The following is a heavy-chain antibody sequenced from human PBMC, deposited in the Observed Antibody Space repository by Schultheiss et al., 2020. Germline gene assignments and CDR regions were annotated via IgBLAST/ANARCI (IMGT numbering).Heavy chain of an antibody. CDR1: GFTFSSYA. CDR3: AKGTAADQTYDYYGMDV. D-gene: IGHD6-13*01. J-gene: IGHJ6*04. CDR2: ISGSGGST. Sequence: GGSLRLSCAASGFTFSSYAMSWVRQAPGKGLEWVSAISGSGGSTYYADSVKGRFTISRDNSKNTLYLQMNSLRAEDTAVYYCAKGTAADQTYDYYGMDVWGEGATVNVFS. V-gene: IGHV3-23*01.